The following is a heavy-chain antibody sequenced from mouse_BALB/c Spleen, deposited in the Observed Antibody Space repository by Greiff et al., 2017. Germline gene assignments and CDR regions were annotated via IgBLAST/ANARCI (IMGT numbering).Heavy chain of an antibody. CDR1: GYAFSSSW. J-gene: IGHJ4*01. V-gene: IGHV1-82*01. D-gene: IGHD2-14*01. CDR2: IYPGDGDT. Sequence: QVQLQQSGPELVKPGASVKISCKASGYAFSSSWMNWVKQRPGQGLEWIGRIYPGDGDTNYNGKFKGKATLTADKSSSTAYMQLSSLTSVDSAVYFCARRGYDDDYAMDYWGQGTSVTVSS. CDR3: ARRGYDDDYAMDY.